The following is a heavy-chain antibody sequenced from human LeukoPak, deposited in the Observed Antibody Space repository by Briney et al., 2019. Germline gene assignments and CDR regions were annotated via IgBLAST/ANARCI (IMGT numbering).Heavy chain of an antibody. CDR1: GFTLSDQY. CDR2: TRNKANSYTT. CDR3: VRRTYATFDI. J-gene: IGHJ3*02. V-gene: IGHV3-72*01. D-gene: IGHD2-8*01. Sequence: PGGSLRLSCAASGFTLSDQYMDWVRQAPGKGLEWVGRTRNKANSYTTEYAASVRGRFSISRDDSKNSLYLQTNSLKTEDTAVYYCVRRTYATFDIWGQGTMVTVFS.